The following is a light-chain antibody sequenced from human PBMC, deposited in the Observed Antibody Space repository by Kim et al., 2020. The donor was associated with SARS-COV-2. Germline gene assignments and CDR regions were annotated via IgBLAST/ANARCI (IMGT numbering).Light chain of an antibody. Sequence: GPSVTITCTGTSSDVGGYNYDSWYQQHPGKAPKLMNYEVSKRPSGVPDRFSGSKSGNTASLTVSGLQAEDEADYYCSSYAGSNNYVFGTGTKVTVL. CDR3: SSYAGSNNYV. V-gene: IGLV2-8*01. CDR1: SSDVGGYNY. CDR2: EVS. J-gene: IGLJ1*01.